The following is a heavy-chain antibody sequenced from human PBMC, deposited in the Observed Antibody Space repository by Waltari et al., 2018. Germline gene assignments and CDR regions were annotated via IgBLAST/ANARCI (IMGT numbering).Heavy chain of an antibody. CDR2: IYYSGST. J-gene: IGHJ6*03. CDR3: AGDPGGVISYYYYYYMDV. V-gene: IGHV4-39*01. Sequence: QLQLQESGPGLVKPSETLSLTCTVSGGSISSSSYYWGWIRQPPGKGLEWIGSIYYSGSTYYNPSLKSRVTIAVDTSKNQFSLKLSSGTAADTAVYYCAGDPGGVISYYYYYYMDVWGKGTTVTVS. CDR1: GGSISSSSYY. D-gene: IGHD3-10*01.